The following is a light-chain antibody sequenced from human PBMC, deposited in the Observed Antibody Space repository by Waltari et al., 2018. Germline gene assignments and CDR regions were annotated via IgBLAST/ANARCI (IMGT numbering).Light chain of an antibody. Sequence: DIVMTQSPDSLAVSLGGRATIHCRSSQSILNVSNNEDCLAWYQRKPGQPPKRLIFWASTRESGVPDRFRGGRSGSDFTLTITSLRPEDVALYFCQQYFSRPFSFGGGTKVEIK. J-gene: IGKJ4*01. CDR2: WAS. CDR1: QSILNVSNNEDC. CDR3: QQYFSRPFS. V-gene: IGKV4-1*01.